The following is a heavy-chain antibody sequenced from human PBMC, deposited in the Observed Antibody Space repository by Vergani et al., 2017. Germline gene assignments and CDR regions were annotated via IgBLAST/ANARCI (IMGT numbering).Heavy chain of an antibody. CDR2: IIPIFGPA. D-gene: IGHD1-26*01. CDR3: ASVPGIVGAGHFDY. CDR1: GGTFSSYA. V-gene: IGHV1-69*01. Sequence: QVQLVQSGAEVKKPGSSVKVSCKASGGTFSSYAVSWVRQAPGKGLEWMGGIIPIFGPANYAQKFQGRVTITADESTSTAYMELSSLGSEDTAVYYCASVPGIVGAGHFDYWGQGTLVTVSS. J-gene: IGHJ4*02.